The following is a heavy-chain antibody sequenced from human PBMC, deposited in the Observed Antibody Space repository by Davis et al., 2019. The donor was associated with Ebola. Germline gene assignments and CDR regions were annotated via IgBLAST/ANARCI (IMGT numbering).Heavy chain of an antibody. CDR3: ARGPRAISALDY. J-gene: IGHJ4*02. D-gene: IGHD3-3*01. V-gene: IGHV1-18*01. CDR2: ISSSNGNT. CDR1: GYTFPNYG. Sequence: ASVKVSCKASGYTFPNYGFSWVRQAPGQGLEWMGWISSSNGNTIYAQRLQGRVTMTTDTSTSTAYMELRSLRSDDTAVYFCARGPRAISALDYWGQGTLVTVSS.